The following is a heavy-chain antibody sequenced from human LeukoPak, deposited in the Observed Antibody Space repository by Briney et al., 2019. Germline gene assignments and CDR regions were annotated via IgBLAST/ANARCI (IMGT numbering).Heavy chain of an antibody. V-gene: IGHV4-39*01. CDR3: ATVSYRGNDY. J-gene: IGHJ4*02. Sequence: PSETLSLTCTVSGGSISSSSYYWGWIRQPPGKGLEWIGSIYYSGSTYYNPSLKSRVTIYVDTSKNQFSLKLSPVTAADTAVYYCATVSYRGNDYWGQGTLVTVSS. CDR2: IYYSGST. CDR1: GGSISSSSYY. D-gene: IGHD1-26*01.